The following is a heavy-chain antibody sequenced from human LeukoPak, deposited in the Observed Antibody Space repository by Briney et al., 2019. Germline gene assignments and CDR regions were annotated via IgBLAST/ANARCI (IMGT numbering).Heavy chain of an antibody. CDR1: GYSFTSYW. D-gene: IGHD1-26*01. V-gene: IGHV5-51*01. CDR3: ARRGVGATIRGSRRYDDAFDI. J-gene: IGHJ3*02. CDR2: IYTGDSDT. Sequence: GESLKISSKGSGYSFTSYWIGWVRQMPGKGLEWMGIIYTGDSDTRYSPSFQGQVTISADKSISTAYLQWSSLKASDTAMYYCARRGVGATIRGSRRYDDAFDIWGQGTMVTVSS.